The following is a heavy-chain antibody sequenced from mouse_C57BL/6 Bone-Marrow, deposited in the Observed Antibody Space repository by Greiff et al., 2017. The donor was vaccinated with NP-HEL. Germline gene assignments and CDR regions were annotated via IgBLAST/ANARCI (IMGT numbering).Heavy chain of an antibody. CDR2: IYYSGTI. V-gene: IGHV3-5*01. Sequence: EVKLMESGPGLVKPSQTVFLTCTVTGISITTGNYRWSWIRQFPGNKLEWIGYIYYSGTITYNPSLTSRTTITRDTPKNQFFLEMNSLTAEDTATYYCARDNYGSPYAMDYWAQGTSVTVSS. CDR1: GISITTGNYR. D-gene: IGHD1-1*01. J-gene: IGHJ4*01. CDR3: ARDNYGSPYAMDY.